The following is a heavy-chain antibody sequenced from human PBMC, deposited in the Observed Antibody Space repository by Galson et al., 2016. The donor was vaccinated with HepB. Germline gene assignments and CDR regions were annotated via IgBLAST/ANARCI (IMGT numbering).Heavy chain of an antibody. J-gene: IGHJ3*02. Sequence: PALVKPTQTLTLTCTFSGFSLSTSGVGVGWIRQPPGKALEWLALIYWDDDKRFSPPLKTKLTITKDTSKNQVVLTMTNMDPVDTATYYCAHTPGGVATILHGYAFDTGGQGTMVTVSS. CDR3: AHTPGGVATILHGYAFDT. CDR2: IYWDDDK. CDR1: GFSLSTSGVG. V-gene: IGHV2-5*02. D-gene: IGHD5-24*01.